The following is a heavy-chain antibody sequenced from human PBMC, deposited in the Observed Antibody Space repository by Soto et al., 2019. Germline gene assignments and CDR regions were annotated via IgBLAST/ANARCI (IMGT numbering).Heavy chain of an antibody. CDR2: IYHTGST. J-gene: IGHJ4*02. CDR3: ATLPPRIVVVVLPIPT. Sequence: QVQLQESGPRLVKPSGTLSLTCAVSGASISSTNWWTWVRQPPGKGLEWIGEIYHTGSTKYNPSLKSRVTISRDKSNNQFSLNLSSVTAADTAVYYCATLPPRIVVVVLPIPTWGQGTLVTVSS. CDR1: GASISSTNW. D-gene: IGHD2-15*01. V-gene: IGHV4-4*02.